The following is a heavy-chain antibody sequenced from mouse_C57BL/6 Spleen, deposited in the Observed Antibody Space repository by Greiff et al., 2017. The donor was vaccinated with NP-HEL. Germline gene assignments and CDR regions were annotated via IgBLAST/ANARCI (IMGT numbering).Heavy chain of an antibody. Sequence: QVQLKESGAELVKPGASVKMSCKASGYTFTSYWITWVKQRPGQGLEWIGDIYPGSGSTNYNEKFKSKATLTVDTSSSTAYMQLSSLTSEDSAVYYCARWGYPDFYAMDYWGQGTSVTVSS. CDR1: GYTFTSYW. J-gene: IGHJ4*01. V-gene: IGHV1-55*01. CDR2: IYPGSGST. D-gene: IGHD2-2*01. CDR3: ARWGYPDFYAMDY.